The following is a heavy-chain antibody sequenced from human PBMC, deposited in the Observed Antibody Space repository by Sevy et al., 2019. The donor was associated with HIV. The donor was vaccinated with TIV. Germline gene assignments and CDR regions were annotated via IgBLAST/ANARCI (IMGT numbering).Heavy chain of an antibody. CDR3: ARGGQRFDY. Sequence: GGSLRLSCAASGFTFSSYWMSWVRQAPGKGLEWVANIKQDGSERYYLDSVKGRFTISRDNARNSLYLQMDSLRAEDTAVYYCARGGQRFDYWGQGTLVTVSS. D-gene: IGHD6-25*01. CDR1: GFTFSSYW. V-gene: IGHV3-7*01. J-gene: IGHJ4*02. CDR2: IKQDGSER.